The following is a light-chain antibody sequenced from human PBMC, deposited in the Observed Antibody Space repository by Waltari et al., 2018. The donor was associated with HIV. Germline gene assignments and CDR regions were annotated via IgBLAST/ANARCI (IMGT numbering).Light chain of an antibody. CDR1: SSDVGSYNL. J-gene: IGLJ3*02. CDR2: EVS. CDR3: YSYAGSSTFGV. V-gene: IGLV2-23*02. Sequence: QPALTQPASVSGSPGQSITISCPGTSSDVGSYNLVSWYHQHPGKAPKLMIYEVSKRTSGVSKRFSGSKSGNTASLTISGLQAEDEADYYCYSYAGSSTFGVFGGGTKLTVL.